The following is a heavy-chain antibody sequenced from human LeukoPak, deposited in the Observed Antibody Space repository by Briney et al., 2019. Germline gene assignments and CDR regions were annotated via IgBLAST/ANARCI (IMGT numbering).Heavy chain of an antibody. CDR3: ARDRRYYDSSGYYAFDY. Sequence: GGSLRLSCVASGFTFTNYGMNWVRQAPGKGLEWVSVIVGGGVTKYYADSVKGRFTISRDNSKNTLYLQINSLRAEDTAIYYCARDRRYYDSSGYYAFDYWGQGTLVTVSS. CDR2: IVGGGVTK. J-gene: IGHJ4*02. V-gene: IGHV3-23*01. D-gene: IGHD3-22*01. CDR1: GFTFTNYG.